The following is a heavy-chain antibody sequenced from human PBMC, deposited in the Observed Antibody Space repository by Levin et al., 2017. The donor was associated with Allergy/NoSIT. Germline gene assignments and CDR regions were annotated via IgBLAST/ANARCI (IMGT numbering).Heavy chain of an antibody. Sequence: GESLKISCKASGYTFTGYYMHWVRQAPGQGLEWMGWINPNSGGTNYAQKFQGRVTMTRDTSISTAYMELSRLRSDDTAVYYCARDWKYIVGATYLFDYWGQGTLVTVSS. V-gene: IGHV1-2*02. CDR2: INPNSGGT. CDR1: GYTFTGYY. J-gene: IGHJ4*02. CDR3: ARDWKYIVGATYLFDY. D-gene: IGHD1-26*01.